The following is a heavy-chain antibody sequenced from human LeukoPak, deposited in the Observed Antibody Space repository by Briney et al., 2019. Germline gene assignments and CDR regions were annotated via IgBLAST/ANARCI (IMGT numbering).Heavy chain of an antibody. J-gene: IGHJ4*02. CDR1: GFTFSNAW. Sequence: GGSLRLSCAASGFTFSNAWMSWVRQAPGKGLEWVGRITIKTDGGTTDYAAAVKGRFSISRDDSKNTLYLQMNSLKTEDTALYYCTTVAGELPFIDYWGQGTLVTVSS. V-gene: IGHV3-15*01. D-gene: IGHD1-26*01. CDR3: TTVAGELPFIDY. CDR2: ITIKTDGGTT.